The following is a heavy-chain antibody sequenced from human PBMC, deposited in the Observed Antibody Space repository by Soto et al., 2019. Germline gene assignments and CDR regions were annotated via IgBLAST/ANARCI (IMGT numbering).Heavy chain of an antibody. CDR2: IYYSGTT. Sequence: SETLCLTCAVSGCSISSSNWWDCFRQPPGKGLEWIGYIYYSGTTYYNPSLKSRVTMSVDTSKNQFSLKLTSVTAVDTAVYYCARREIQGPIDYWGQGTLVTV. CDR1: GCSISSSNW. CDR3: ARREIQGPIDY. V-gene: IGHV4-28*01. J-gene: IGHJ4*02. D-gene: IGHD1-26*01.